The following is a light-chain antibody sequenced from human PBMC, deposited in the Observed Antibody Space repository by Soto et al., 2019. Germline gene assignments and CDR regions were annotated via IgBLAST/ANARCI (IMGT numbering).Light chain of an antibody. Sequence: EIVMTQSPATLSVSPGERATLSCRASQSISSNLAWYQQKPGQAPRLLIYGASTRATGNPARFSGSGSGTEFTLTISSLQSEDFEVYYCQRYNNWPLTLGQGTKVDIK. CDR2: GAS. CDR3: QRYNNWPLT. V-gene: IGKV3-15*01. CDR1: QSISSN. J-gene: IGKJ1*01.